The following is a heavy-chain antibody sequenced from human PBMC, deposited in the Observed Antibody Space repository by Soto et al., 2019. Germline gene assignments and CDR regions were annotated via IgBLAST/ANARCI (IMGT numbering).Heavy chain of an antibody. CDR3: ARGSVPSRGVFGY. CDR2: INHSGSS. Sequence: SETLSLTCAVYGGSFSGNYWTWIRQPPGKGLEWIAEINHSGSSNYNPSLRSRVTISIDTAKNQFSLRLNSVTAADTAVYYCARGSVPSRGVFGYCREGTQDTVSS. J-gene: IGHJ4*02. V-gene: IGHV4-34*01. D-gene: IGHD2-2*01. CDR1: GGSFSGNY.